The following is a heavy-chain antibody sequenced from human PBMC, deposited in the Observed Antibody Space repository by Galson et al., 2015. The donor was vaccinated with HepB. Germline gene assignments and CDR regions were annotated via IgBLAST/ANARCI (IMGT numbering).Heavy chain of an antibody. Sequence: SLRLSCAASGFTFSRCGMHWVRQAPGKGLEWVALISYDGSKKFYADSVKGRFTISRDNSKDTLYLQVDSLRAEDTAGYYCARVGVYYDNNAAFDIWGQGTMVTVSS. J-gene: IGHJ3*02. V-gene: IGHV3-30-3*01. D-gene: IGHD3-22*01. CDR2: ISYDGSKK. CDR1: GFTFSRCG. CDR3: ARVGVYYDNNAAFDI.